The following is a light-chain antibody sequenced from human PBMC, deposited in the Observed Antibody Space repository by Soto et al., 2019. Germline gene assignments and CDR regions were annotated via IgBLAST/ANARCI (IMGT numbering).Light chain of an antibody. V-gene: IGKV3-15*01. Sequence: EIVMTQSPATLSVSPGERATLSCRASQSVSSNLAWYQQKPGQAPRLLIYGASTRATGIPARFSGSGSGTEFTLTLSSPQSEDFALYYCQQYNNWPPWTFGQGTKVEIK. CDR2: GAS. J-gene: IGKJ1*01. CDR3: QQYNNWPPWT. CDR1: QSVSSN.